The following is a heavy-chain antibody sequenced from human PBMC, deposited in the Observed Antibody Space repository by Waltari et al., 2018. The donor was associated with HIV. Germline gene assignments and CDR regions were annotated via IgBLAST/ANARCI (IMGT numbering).Heavy chain of an antibody. V-gene: IGHV4-34*01. J-gene: IGHJ4*02. CDR3: ARVRGYYDSSGYKGNFDY. CDR2: INHSGST. D-gene: IGHD3-22*01. CDR1: GGSFSGYY. Sequence: QVQLQQWGAGLLKPSETLSLTCAVYGGSFSGYYWSWIRQPPGKGLEWIGEINHSGSTNYNPSLKSRVTISVDTSKNQFSLKLSSVTAADTAVYYCARVRGYYDSSGYKGNFDYWGQGTLVTVSS.